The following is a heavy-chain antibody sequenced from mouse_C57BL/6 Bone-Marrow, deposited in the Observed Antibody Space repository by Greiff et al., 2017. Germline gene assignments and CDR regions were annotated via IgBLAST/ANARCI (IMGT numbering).Heavy chain of an antibody. V-gene: IGHV1-81*01. CDR3: ARERTMVTTGCHYFDY. J-gene: IGHJ2*01. CDR1: GYTFTSYG. CDR2: IYPRSGNT. Sequence: QVQLKESGAELARPGASVTLSCKASGYTFTSYGISWVKQRTGQGLEWIGEIYPRSGNTYYNEKFKGKATLTADKSSSTAYMELRSLTSEDSAVYFCARERTMVTTGCHYFDYWGQGTTLTVSS. D-gene: IGHD2-2*01.